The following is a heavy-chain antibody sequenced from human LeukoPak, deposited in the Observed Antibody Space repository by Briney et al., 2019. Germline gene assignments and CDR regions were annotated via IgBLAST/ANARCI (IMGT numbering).Heavy chain of an antibody. CDR2: ISYDGSNK. CDR3: ARSNHDAFDI. V-gene: IGHV3-30*04. J-gene: IGHJ3*02. D-gene: IGHD1-14*01. CDR1: GFTFSSYA. Sequence: TGGSLRLSCAASGFTFSSYAMHWVRQAPGKGLEWVAVISYDGSNKYYADSVKGRFTISRDNSKNTLYLQMNSLRAEDTAVYYCARSNHDAFDIWGQGTMVTASS.